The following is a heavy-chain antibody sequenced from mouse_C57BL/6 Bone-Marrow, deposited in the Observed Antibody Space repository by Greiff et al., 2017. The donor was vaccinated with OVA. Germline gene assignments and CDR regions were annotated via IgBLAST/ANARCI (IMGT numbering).Heavy chain of an antibody. CDR3: VRPPYDSYAMDY. V-gene: IGHV10-1*01. J-gene: IGHJ4*01. Sequence: EVKLQESGGGLVQPKGSLKLSCAASGFSFNTYAMNWVRQAPGKGLEWVARIRSKSNNYATYYADSVKDRFTISRDDSESMLYLQMNNLKTEDTAMYYCVRPPYDSYAMDYWGQGTSVTVSS. CDR1: GFSFNTYA. CDR2: IRSKSNNYAT.